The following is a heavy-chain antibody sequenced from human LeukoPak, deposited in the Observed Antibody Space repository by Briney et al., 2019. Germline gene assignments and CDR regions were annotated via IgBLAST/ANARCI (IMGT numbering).Heavy chain of an antibody. CDR2: ISGSGGST. V-gene: IGHV3-23*01. J-gene: IGHJ6*02. CDR1: GFTFSSYA. CDR3: AKDLGYQSYYYYGMDV. D-gene: IGHD5-12*01. Sequence: GGSPRLSCAASGFTFSSYAMSWVRQAPGKGLEWVSAISGSGGSTYYADSVKGRFTISRDTSKNTLYLQMNSLRAEDTAVYYCAKDLGYQSYYYYGMDVWGQGTTVTVSS.